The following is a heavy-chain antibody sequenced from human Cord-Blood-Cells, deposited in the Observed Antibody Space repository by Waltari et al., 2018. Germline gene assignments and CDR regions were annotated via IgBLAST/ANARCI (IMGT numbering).Heavy chain of an antibody. CDR3: ARDPPDY. CDR1: GGTSSSYA. V-gene: IGHV1-69*09. Sequence: QVQLVQSGAEVKKPGASVQVSCKASGGTSSSYAISWVRQAPGQGLEWMGRIIPILGIANYAQKFQGRVTITADKSTSTAYMELSSLRSEDTAVYYCARDPPDYWGQGTLVTVSS. CDR2: IIPILGIA. J-gene: IGHJ4*02.